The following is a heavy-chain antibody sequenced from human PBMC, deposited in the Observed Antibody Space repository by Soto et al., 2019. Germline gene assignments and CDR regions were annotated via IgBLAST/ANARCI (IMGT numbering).Heavy chain of an antibody. CDR1: GGSISSYY. Sequence: QVQLQESGPGLVKPSETLSLTCTVSGGSISSYYWSWIRQPPGKGLEWIGYIYYRGSTNYNPSLKGSLTMAVDTSKNQFSLKLSAVTAAYTDVYYCARPSHKDTDMAHYDYWGQVNLGTVSS. CDR2: IYYRGST. V-gene: IGHV4-59*08. D-gene: IGHD5-18*01. CDR3: ARPSHKDTDMAHYDY. J-gene: IGHJ4*02.